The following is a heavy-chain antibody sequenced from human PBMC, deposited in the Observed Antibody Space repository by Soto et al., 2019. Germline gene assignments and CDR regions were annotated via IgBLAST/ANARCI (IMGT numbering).Heavy chain of an antibody. Sequence: QVQLVESGGGVVQPGRSLRLSCAASGFTSSSYGMHWVRQAPGKGLEWVAVISNDGSKRYYADSVKGRFTISRDNSKNTLYLQMNSLGAEDAAVYYCAKEASGGGWYANWLDPWVQGTLVTVSS. V-gene: IGHV3-30*18. CDR3: AKEASGGGWYANWLDP. CDR1: GFTSSSYG. CDR2: ISNDGSKR. D-gene: IGHD6-19*01. J-gene: IGHJ5*02.